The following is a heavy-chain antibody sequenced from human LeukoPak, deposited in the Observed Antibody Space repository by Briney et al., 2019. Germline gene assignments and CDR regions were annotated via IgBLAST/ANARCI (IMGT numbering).Heavy chain of an antibody. CDR2: ISGGGGSA. D-gene: IGHD2/OR15-2a*01. Sequence: GGSLRLSCAASGLTFSLYVMNWVRQAPGKGLEWVSSISGGGGSAYYADSVKGRFIISRDNAKNSLSLQMNSLRVEDTAVYYCARGRDDYFLIYWGQGTLVTVSS. V-gene: IGHV3-23*01. J-gene: IGHJ4*02. CDR3: ARGRDDYFLIY. CDR1: GLTFSLYV.